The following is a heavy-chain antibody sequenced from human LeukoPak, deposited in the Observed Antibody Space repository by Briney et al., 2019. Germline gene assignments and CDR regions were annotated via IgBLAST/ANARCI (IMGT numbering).Heavy chain of an antibody. CDR3: ARSTSSEYDIYHFDY. V-gene: IGHV3-33*01. Sequence: GGSLGLSCAASGFTFSSYGMHWVRQAPGKGLEWVAVIWYDGNNKYYADSVKGRFTISRDNSKNTLYLQMNSLRAEDTAVYYCARSTSSEYDIYHFDYWGQGTLVTVSS. J-gene: IGHJ4*02. D-gene: IGHD3-9*01. CDR1: GFTFSSYG. CDR2: IWYDGNNK.